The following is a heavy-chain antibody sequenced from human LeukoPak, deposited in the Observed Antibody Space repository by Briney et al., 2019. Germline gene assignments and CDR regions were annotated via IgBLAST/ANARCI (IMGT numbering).Heavy chain of an antibody. J-gene: IGHJ3*02. Sequence: GSLRLSCAASGFTFSNYWMHWVRQAPGKGLVWVSRINSDGSSTTYADSVKGRVTVSRDNAKNTLYLQMNSLRAEDTAVYYCASRGVVTGAFDIWGQGTMVTVSS. CDR3: ASRGVVTGAFDI. V-gene: IGHV3-74*01. D-gene: IGHD2-15*01. CDR2: INSDGSST. CDR1: GFTFSNYW.